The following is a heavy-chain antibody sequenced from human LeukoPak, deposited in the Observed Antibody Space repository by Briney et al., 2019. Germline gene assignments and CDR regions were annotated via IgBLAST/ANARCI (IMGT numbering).Heavy chain of an antibody. CDR2: IHYSGST. V-gene: IGHV4-31*03. Sequence: KPSQTLSLTCTVSGVSISSGGYFWSWIRQLPGKGLEWIGYIHYSGSTYYYPSLKSRVSMSVDRSKNQFSLKLTSVTAADTAVHYCARGRETSMGGGTFDIWGQGTMVTVSS. J-gene: IGHJ3*02. D-gene: IGHD3-10*01. CDR1: GVSISSGGYF. CDR3: ARGRETSMGGGTFDI.